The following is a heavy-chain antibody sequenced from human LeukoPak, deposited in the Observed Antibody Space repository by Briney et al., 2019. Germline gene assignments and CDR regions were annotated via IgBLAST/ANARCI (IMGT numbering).Heavy chain of an antibody. CDR1: GYTFSTYG. CDR2: ISTSNGHT. V-gene: IGHV1-18*01. J-gene: IGHJ4*02. D-gene: IGHD3-16*01. CDR3: ASLGLRLGEPQVY. Sequence: ASVKVSCKASGYTFSTYGINWVRQAPGQGLQWMGWISTSNGHTNYAQILQGRVTMTADTSTSTVYMELRSLKSDDTAVYYCASLGLRLGEPQVYWGQGTLVTVSS.